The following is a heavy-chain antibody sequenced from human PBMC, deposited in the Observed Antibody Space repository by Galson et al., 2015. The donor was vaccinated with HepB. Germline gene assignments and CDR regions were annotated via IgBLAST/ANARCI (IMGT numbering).Heavy chain of an antibody. V-gene: IGHV6-1*01. Sequence: CAISGDSVSSNSAAWNWIRQSPSRGLEWLGRTYYRSKWYNDYAVSVKSRITINPDTSKNQFSLQLNSVTPEDTAVYYCARDLSSGWSNYYYGMDVWGQGTTVTVSS. CDR2: TYYRSKWYN. D-gene: IGHD6-19*01. J-gene: IGHJ6*02. CDR1: GDSVSSNSAA. CDR3: ARDLSSGWSNYYYGMDV.